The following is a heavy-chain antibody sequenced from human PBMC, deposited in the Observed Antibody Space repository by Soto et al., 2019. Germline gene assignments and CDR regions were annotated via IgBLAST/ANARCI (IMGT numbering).Heavy chain of an antibody. V-gene: IGHV3-48*02. Sequence: PGGSLRLSCAASGCTFSTYAMSWVRQAPGKGLEWVSYISSSSSTIYYADSVKGRFTISRDNAKNSLYLQMNSLRDEDTAVYYCARDFWSGYGYWGQGTLVTVSS. CDR1: GCTFSTYA. D-gene: IGHD3-3*01. CDR3: ARDFWSGYGY. CDR2: ISSSSSTI. J-gene: IGHJ4*02.